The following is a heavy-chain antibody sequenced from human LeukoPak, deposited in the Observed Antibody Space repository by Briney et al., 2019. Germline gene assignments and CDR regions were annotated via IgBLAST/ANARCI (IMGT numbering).Heavy chain of an antibody. CDR3: ESGYCGGACQLGGVDM. V-gene: IGHV4-61*02. J-gene: IGHJ3*02. Sequence: PSETLSLTCTVSGGSISSGSYYWSWIRQPAGKGLEWIGRIYTSGSTNYNPSLKSRVTISVDTSKNQFSLKLSSVTAADTAVYYCESGYCGGACQLGGVDMWGQGTMVTVSS. CDR2: IYTSGST. CDR1: GGSISSGSYY. D-gene: IGHD2-21*02.